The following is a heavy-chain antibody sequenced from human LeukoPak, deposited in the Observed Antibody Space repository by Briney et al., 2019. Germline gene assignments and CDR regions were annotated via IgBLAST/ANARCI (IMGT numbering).Heavy chain of an antibody. CDR2: VNSDGSST. Sequence: PGGSLRLSCAASAFTFSRYWMHWVRQAPGKGLVWVSRVNSDGSSTDYPDPVKGRFTISRDNAKNTLYLQMNSLRAEDTAVYYCARAYDFGSGYSSAYWGQGTLVTVSS. CDR3: ARAYDFGSGYSSAY. D-gene: IGHD3-3*01. V-gene: IGHV3-74*01. CDR1: AFTFSRYW. J-gene: IGHJ4*02.